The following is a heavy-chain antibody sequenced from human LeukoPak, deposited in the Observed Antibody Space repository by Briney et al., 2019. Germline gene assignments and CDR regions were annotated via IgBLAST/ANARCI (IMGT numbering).Heavy chain of an antibody. CDR1: GYTLTELP. D-gene: IGHD6-13*01. V-gene: IGHV1-24*01. J-gene: IGHJ4*02. CDR2: FDPEDGET. Sequence: ASVKVSCKVSGYTLTELPMHWVRQAPGKGLEWMGGFDPEDGETIYAQKFQGRATMTEDTSTDTAYMELSSLRSEDTAVYYCATLPLWRAAAAWFDYWGQGTLVTVSS. CDR3: ATLPLWRAAAAWFDY.